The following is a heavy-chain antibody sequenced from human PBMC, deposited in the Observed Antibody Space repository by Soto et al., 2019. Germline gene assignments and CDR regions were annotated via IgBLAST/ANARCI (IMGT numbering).Heavy chain of an antibody. Sequence: PGGSLRLSCAASEFTFSNYAVSWVRQAPGKGLEWVSAISYGGGTTYYADSVKGRFTISRDNSKNTLYLQMNSLRAEDTAVYYYAEKPGYYYDSTGYHFDYWGQGTLVTVSS. CDR2: ISYGGGTT. CDR1: EFTFSNYA. D-gene: IGHD3-22*01. CDR3: AEKPGYYYDSTGYHFDY. V-gene: IGHV3-23*01. J-gene: IGHJ4*02.